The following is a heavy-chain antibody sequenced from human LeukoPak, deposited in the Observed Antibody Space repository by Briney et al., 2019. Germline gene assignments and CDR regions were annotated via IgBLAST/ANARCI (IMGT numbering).Heavy chain of an antibody. CDR3: ADSSSSGPWFDP. D-gene: IGHD6-6*01. J-gene: IGHJ5*02. CDR2: ISAYNGNT. Sequence: GASVKVSCKASGYTFTSYGISWVRQAPGQGLEWMGWISAYNGNTNYAKKLQGRVTMTTDTSTSTAYMELRSLRSDDTAVYYCADSSSSGPWFDPWGQGTLVTVSS. CDR1: GYTFTSYG. V-gene: IGHV1-18*01.